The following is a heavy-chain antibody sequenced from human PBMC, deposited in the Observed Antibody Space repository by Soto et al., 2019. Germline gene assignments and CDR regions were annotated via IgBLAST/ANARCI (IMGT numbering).Heavy chain of an antibody. Sequence: PGGSLRLSCAASGFTFSSYGMHWVRQAPGKGLEWVAVIWYDGSNKYYADSVKGRFTISRDNSKNTLYLQMNSLRAEDTAVYYCAREMDSSGYFPSYFDYWGQGTLVTVSS. J-gene: IGHJ4*02. CDR2: IWYDGSNK. CDR3: AREMDSSGYFPSYFDY. V-gene: IGHV3-33*01. D-gene: IGHD3-22*01. CDR1: GFTFSSYG.